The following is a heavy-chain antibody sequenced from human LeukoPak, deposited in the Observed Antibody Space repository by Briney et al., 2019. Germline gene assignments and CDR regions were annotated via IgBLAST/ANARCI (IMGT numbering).Heavy chain of an antibody. D-gene: IGHD6-13*01. CDR3: AKGEQQLVYTKFDP. J-gene: IGHJ5*02. V-gene: IGHV3-23*01. CDR1: GFTFSSYA. CDR2: ISGSGGST. Sequence: YPGGSLGLSCAASGFTFSSYAMSWVRQAPGKGLEWVSAISGSGGSTYYADSVKGRFTISRDNSKNTLYLQMNSLRAEDTAVYYCAKGEQQLVYTKFDPWGQGTLVTVSS.